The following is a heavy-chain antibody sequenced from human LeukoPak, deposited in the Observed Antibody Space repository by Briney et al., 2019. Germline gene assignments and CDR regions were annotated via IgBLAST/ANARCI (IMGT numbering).Heavy chain of an antibody. CDR2: IYYSGST. V-gene: IGHV4-59*01. Sequence: PSETLSLTCNVSGGSIRGYYWSWIRQPPGKGLEWIGYIYYSGSTNYNPSLKSRVTISVDTSKNQFSLKLSSVTAADTAFYYCARYIVSYPHDAFDIWGQGTMVTVSS. CDR3: ARYIVSYPHDAFDI. D-gene: IGHD1-26*01. CDR1: GGSIRGYY. J-gene: IGHJ3*02.